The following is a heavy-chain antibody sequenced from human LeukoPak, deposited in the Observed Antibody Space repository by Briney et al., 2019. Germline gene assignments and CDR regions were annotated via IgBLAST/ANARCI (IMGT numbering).Heavy chain of an antibody. D-gene: IGHD3-10*01. V-gene: IGHV4-39*01. Sequence: PSETLSLTCTVSGGSISSSSYYWGWIRQSPGKGLERIGTIYYSESTYYNPSLKSRVTISEDTSKNQFSLKVTSVTAADTAVYYCARHGSGSGRYYYFDYWGQGTLVTVSS. CDR3: ARHGSGSGRYYYFDY. CDR2: IYYSEST. J-gene: IGHJ4*02. CDR1: GGSISSSSYY.